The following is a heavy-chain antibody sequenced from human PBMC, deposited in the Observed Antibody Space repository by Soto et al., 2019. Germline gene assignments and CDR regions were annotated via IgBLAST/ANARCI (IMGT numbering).Heavy chain of an antibody. CDR1: GYSFTSYA. J-gene: IGHJ4*02. CDR3: ARAVAVPVDFDY. CDR2: INAGNGNT. V-gene: IGHV1-3*05. D-gene: IGHD6-19*01. Sequence: QVQLVQSGAEEKKPGASVKVSCKASGYSFTSYAMHWVRQAPGQGLEWMGWINAGNGNTKYSQKFQGRVTITRDTSASTAYMELSSLRSEDTAVYYCARAVAVPVDFDYWGQGTLVTVSS.